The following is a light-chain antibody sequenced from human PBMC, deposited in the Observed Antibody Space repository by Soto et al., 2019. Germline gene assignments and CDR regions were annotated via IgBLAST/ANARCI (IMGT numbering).Light chain of an antibody. J-gene: IGKJ1*01. Sequence: DIQLTQSPSSLSESVGDRVTITCRASQTMITFLNWYQQKPGKAPNILISAASSLHSGVPSRFSGSGSGTDFTLTISSLQPEDFATYYCQQSYTTPWTFGQGNKVEIK. CDR2: AAS. CDR1: QTMITF. V-gene: IGKV1-39*01. CDR3: QQSYTTPWT.